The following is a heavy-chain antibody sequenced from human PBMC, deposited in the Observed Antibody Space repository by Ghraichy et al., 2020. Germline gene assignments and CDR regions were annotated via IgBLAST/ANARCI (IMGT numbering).Heavy chain of an antibody. CDR2: INHSGST. J-gene: IGHJ4*02. CDR3: ARGTVYVWGGYRYSRWGIRYYFDY. CDR1: GGSFSGYY. D-gene: IGHD3-16*02. V-gene: IGHV4-34*01. Sequence: GSLRLTCAVYGGSFSGYYWSWIRQPPGKGLEWIGEINHSGSTNYNPSLKSRVTISVDTSKNQFSLKLSSVTAADTAVYYCARGTVYVWGGYRYSRWGIRYYFDYWGQGTLVTVSS.